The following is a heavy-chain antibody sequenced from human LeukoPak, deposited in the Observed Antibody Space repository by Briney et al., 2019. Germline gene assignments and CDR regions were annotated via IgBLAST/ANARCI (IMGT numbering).Heavy chain of an antibody. CDR1: GFTFSSYA. D-gene: IGHD6-19*01. CDR3: ARDGVRISVAGPYYFDY. V-gene: IGHV3-23*01. CDR2: ISGSGGST. J-gene: IGHJ4*02. Sequence: PGGSLRLSCAASGFTFSSYAMSWVRQAPGKGLEWVSAISGSGGSTYYADSVKGRFTISRDNSKNTLYLQMNSLRAEDTAVYYCARDGVRISVAGPYYFDYWGQGTLVTVSS.